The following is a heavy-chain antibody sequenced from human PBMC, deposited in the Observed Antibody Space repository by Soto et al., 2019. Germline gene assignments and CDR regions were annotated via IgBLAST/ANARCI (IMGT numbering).Heavy chain of an antibody. J-gene: IGHJ4*02. CDR2: IIPIFGTA. V-gene: IGHV1-69*13. Sequence: GASVKVSCKASGGTFSSYAISWVRQAPGQGLEWMGGIIPIFGTANYAQKFQGRVTITADESTSTAYMELSSLRSDDTAVYACYTRFTRDNYWGQGTLVTVSS. CDR3: YTRFTRDNY. CDR1: GGTFSSYA. D-gene: IGHD3-10*01.